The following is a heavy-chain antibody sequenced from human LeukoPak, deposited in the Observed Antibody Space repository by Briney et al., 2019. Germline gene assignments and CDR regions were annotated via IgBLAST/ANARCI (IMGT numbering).Heavy chain of an antibody. CDR1: GFTFDDYA. CDR2: IRYDGSNK. J-gene: IGHJ6*03. V-gene: IGHV3-30*02. D-gene: IGHD1-26*01. CDR3: AKGLGATIAPGYYYYMDV. Sequence: GGSLRLSCAASGFTFDDYAMHWVRQAPGKGLEWVAFIRYDGSNKYYADSVKGRFTISRDNSKNTLYLQMNSLRAEDTAVYYCAKGLGATIAPGYYYYMDVWGKGTTVTISS.